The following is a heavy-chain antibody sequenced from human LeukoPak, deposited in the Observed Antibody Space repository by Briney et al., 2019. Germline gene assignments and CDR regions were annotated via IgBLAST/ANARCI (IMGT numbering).Heavy chain of an antibody. D-gene: IGHD2-21*02. CDR2: IYYSGST. Sequence: SETLSLTCTVSGGSISSYYWSWIRQPPGKGLEWIGYIYYSGSTNYNPSLKSRVTISVDTSKNQFSLKLSSVTAADTAVYYCASPHIVVVTATPGRAFDIWGQGTMVTVSS. J-gene: IGHJ3*02. V-gene: IGHV4-59*08. CDR3: ASPHIVVVTATPGRAFDI. CDR1: GGSISSYY.